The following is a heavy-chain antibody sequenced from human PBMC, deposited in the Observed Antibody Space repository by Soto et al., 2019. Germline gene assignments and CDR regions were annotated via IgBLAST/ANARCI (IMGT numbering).Heavy chain of an antibody. D-gene: IGHD6-13*01. CDR3: ARHVHSRSWRIDV. J-gene: IGHJ6*02. Sequence: QVQLQESGPGLVKPSETLSLTCTVSGGSISSYYWSWIRQPPGKGLEWIGYFYDSGSTNNNASLKIRVTISVDTSKNQFFRKLTSVIAADTAMYYCARHVHSRSWRIDVWGQGTTVTVSS. V-gene: IGHV4-59*08. CDR2: FYDSGST. CDR1: GGSISSYY.